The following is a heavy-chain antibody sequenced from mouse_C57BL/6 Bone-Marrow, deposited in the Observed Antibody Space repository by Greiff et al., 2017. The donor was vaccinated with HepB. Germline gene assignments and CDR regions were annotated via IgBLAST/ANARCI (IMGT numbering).Heavy chain of an antibody. J-gene: IGHJ3*01. Sequence: VKLQQSGAELARPGASVKLSCKASGYTFTSYGISWVKQRTGQGLEWIGEIYPRSGNTYYNEKFKGKATLTADKSSSTAYMALRSLTSEDSAVYFCARGRLRRRGGFAYWGQGTLVTVSA. CDR2: IYPRSGNT. D-gene: IGHD2-4*01. V-gene: IGHV1-81*01. CDR3: ARGRLRRRGGFAY. CDR1: GYTFTSYG.